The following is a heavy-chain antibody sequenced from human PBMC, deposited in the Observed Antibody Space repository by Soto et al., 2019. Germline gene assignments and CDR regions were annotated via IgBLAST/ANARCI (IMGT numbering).Heavy chain of an antibody. CDR1: GGSISTSRSY. Sequence: PSETLSLTCNVSGGSISTSRSYWAWIRQPPGKGLEWLANIFYSGSTYYNPSLASRVTVSVDTSKNEFSLKLRSVAAADTAVYYCARQPTTGDTDLWFDPWGQGTLVT. V-gene: IGHV4-39*01. CDR2: IFYSGST. CDR3: ARQPTTGDTDLWFDP. D-gene: IGHD2-21*01. J-gene: IGHJ5*02.